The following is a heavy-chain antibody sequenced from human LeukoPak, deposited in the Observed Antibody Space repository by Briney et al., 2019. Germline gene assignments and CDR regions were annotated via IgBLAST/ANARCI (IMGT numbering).Heavy chain of an antibody. CDR3: ARDGPDVRGWYGPYYYGMDV. J-gene: IGHJ6*02. Sequence: GASVKVSCKASGYTFTSYGISWVRQAPGQGLEWMGWISAYNGNTNYAQKLQGRVTMTTDTSTSTAYMELRSLRSDDTAVYYSARDGPDVRGWYGPYYYGMDVWGQGTTVTVSS. CDR1: GYTFTSYG. CDR2: ISAYNGNT. D-gene: IGHD6-19*01. V-gene: IGHV1-18*01.